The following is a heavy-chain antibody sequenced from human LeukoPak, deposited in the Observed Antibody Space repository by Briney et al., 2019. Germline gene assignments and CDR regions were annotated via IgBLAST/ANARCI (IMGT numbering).Heavy chain of an antibody. CDR2: IWHDGSRQ. V-gene: IGHV3-33*06. CDR1: GFTFSSYA. Sequence: GGSLRLSCAASGFTFSSYAMSWFRQAPGKGLEWVAIIWHDGSRQEYADSVRGRFIISRDNSRDTLDLQMSSLTAEDTAVYYCVKDGYCSGGSCYWPYFDSWGKGTTVTVSS. D-gene: IGHD2-15*01. CDR3: VKDGYCSGGSCYWPYFDS. J-gene: IGHJ4*03.